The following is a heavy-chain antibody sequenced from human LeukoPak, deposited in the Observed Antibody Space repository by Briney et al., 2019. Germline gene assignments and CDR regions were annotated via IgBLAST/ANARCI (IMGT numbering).Heavy chain of an antibody. CDR3: ARDHSGSYYDSSGNFDY. CDR2: IYYSGST. V-gene: IGHV4-30-4*02. Sequence: SETLSLTCTVSGGSISSGDYYWSWIRQPPGKGLEWIGYIYYSGSTYYNPSLKSRVTISVDTSKNQFSLKLSSVTAADTAVYYCARDHSGSYYDSSGNFDYWGQGTLVTVSS. J-gene: IGHJ4*02. CDR1: GGSISSGDYY. D-gene: IGHD3-22*01.